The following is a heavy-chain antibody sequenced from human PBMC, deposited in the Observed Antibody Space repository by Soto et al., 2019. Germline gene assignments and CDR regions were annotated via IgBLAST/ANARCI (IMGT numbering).Heavy chain of an antibody. CDR3: VRGGDYRFDY. CDR2: IYHSGST. V-gene: IGHV4-4*02. CDR1: SDSVSSSYW. J-gene: IGHJ4*01. Sequence: SETLSLTCAVSSDSVSSSYWGTWVRQPPGKGLEWIGEIYHSGSTNYNPSLKSRVTMSVDKSNNQFSLRLTSVTDADTAVYYCVRGGDYRFDYWGQGTLVTVSS. D-gene: IGHD4-17*01.